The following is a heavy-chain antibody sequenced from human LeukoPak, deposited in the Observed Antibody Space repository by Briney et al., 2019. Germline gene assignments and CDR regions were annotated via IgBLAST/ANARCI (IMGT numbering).Heavy chain of an antibody. D-gene: IGHD3-22*01. CDR3: AKDRGYYYDSSGYLEY. Sequence: GGSLRLSCAASGFTFSSYAMSWVRQAPGKGLEWVSAMCGSGGSTYYADSVKGLFTISRANSKDTLYLQLHSLRAEDTALYSCAKDRGYYYDSSGYLEYWGQGTLVSVSS. CDR2: MCGSGGST. CDR1: GFTFSSYA. V-gene: IGHV3-23*01. J-gene: IGHJ4*02.